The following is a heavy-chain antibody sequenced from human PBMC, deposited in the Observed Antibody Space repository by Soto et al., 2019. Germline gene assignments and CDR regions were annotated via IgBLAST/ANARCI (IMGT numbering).Heavy chain of an antibody. J-gene: IGHJ5*02. CDR3: ARWAVAYYYDSPLDP. CDR2: INPNSGGT. D-gene: IGHD3-22*01. CDR1: GYTFTGYY. Sequence: RASVKVSCKASGYTFTGYYMHWVRQAPGQGLEWMGWINPNSGGTNYAQKFQGRVTMTRDTSISTAYMELSRLRSDDTAVYYCARWAVAYYYDSPLDPWGQGTLVTVSS. V-gene: IGHV1-2*02.